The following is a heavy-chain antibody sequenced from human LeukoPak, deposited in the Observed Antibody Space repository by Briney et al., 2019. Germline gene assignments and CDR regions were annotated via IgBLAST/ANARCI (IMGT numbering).Heavy chain of an antibody. CDR2: SSHIGST. CDR1: GASSSNYY. J-gene: IGHJ6*03. CDR3: ARGRGYYGSGAPYYYYYMDV. V-gene: IGHV4-34*01. D-gene: IGHD3-10*01. Sequence: SETLSLTCAVHGASSSNYYWTWIRQSPGKELEWIGKSSHIGSTSYNPSLQSRVTVSLQTSNNQFSLKLTSVTAADTAVYYCARGRGYYGSGAPYYYYYMDVWGEGTTVTVSS.